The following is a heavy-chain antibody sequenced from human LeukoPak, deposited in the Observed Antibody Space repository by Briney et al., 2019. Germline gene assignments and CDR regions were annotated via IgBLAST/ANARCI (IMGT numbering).Heavy chain of an antibody. D-gene: IGHD1-26*01. CDR1: GFTFSSNW. V-gene: IGHV3-74*01. J-gene: IGHJ4*02. Sequence: GGSLRLSCAASGFTFSSNWMHWVRQAPGKGLVWVSRINEDGSTTNYADSMKGRSTIFRDNAKNTLYLQMNSLRAEDTAVYYCVRDLGGRSGHWGQGTLVTVSS. CDR2: INEDGSTT. CDR3: VRDLGGRSGH.